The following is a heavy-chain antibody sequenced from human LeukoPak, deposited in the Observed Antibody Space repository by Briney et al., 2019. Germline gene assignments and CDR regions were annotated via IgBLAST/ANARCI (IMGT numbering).Heavy chain of an antibody. D-gene: IGHD3-10*01. V-gene: IGHV1-46*01. CDR1: GYTFTSYY. CDR2: INPSGGST. CDR3: ASTGGWFGELFHYYYYYMDV. J-gene: IGHJ6*03. Sequence: GASVKVSCKASGYTFTSYYMHWVRQAPGQGLELMGIINPSGGSTSYAQKFQGRVTMTRDMSTSTVYMELSSLRSEDTAVYYCASTGGWFGELFHYYYYYMDVWGKGTTVTVSS.